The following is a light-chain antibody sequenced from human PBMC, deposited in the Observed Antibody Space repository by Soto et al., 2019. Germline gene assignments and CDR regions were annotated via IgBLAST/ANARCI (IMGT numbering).Light chain of an antibody. J-gene: IGKJ5*01. CDR3: QQRSNWPPWIT. V-gene: IGKV3-11*01. CDR1: QSVGSD. CDR2: DAS. Sequence: EIVMTQSPATLSVSPGERATLSCRASQSVGSDLAWYQQKPGQAPRLVIYDASNRATGIPARFSGSGSGTDFTLTISSLEPEDFAVYYCQQRSNWPPWITFGQGTRLEIK.